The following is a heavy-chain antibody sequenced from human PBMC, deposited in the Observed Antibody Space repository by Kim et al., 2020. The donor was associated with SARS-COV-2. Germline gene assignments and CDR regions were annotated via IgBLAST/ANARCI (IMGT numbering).Heavy chain of an antibody. CDR3: ARLATTHFDY. V-gene: IGHV4-59*08. J-gene: IGHJ4*02. CDR2: IYYSGSN. CDR1: GGSISSYY. Sequence: SETLSLTCTVSGGSISSYYWSWIRQPPGKGLEWIGYIYYSGSNNYNPSLKSRVTISVDTSKNQFSLKLSSVTAADTAVYYCARLATTHFDYWGQGTLVTVSS. D-gene: IGHD5-12*01.